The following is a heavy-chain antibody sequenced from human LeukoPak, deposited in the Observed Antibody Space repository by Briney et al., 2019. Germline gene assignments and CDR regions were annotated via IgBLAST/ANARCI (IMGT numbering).Heavy chain of an antibody. Sequence: SETLSLTCTVSGGPISTSYWSWIRQPPGKGLEWIGYIYYSGSTNYNPSLKSRVTISVDTSKNQFSLKLSSVTAADTAVYYCARGPQYCSDGSCYSYAFDIWGQGTMVTVSS. CDR2: IYYSGST. V-gene: IGHV4-59*01. CDR1: GGPISTSY. CDR3: ARGPQYCSDGSCYSYAFDI. J-gene: IGHJ3*02. D-gene: IGHD2-15*01.